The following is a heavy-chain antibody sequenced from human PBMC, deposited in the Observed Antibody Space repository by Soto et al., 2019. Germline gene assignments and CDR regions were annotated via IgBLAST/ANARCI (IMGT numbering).Heavy chain of an antibody. CDR1: GGSISSSSYY. V-gene: IGHV4-39*07. Sequence: SETLSITCTVPGGSISSSSYYWGWIRQPPGKGLEWIGSIHYSGSTYYNPSLKSRVTISVDTSKNQFSLKLSSVTAADTAVYYCARARAGSPLLGWWGQGTLVTVSS. D-gene: IGHD3-10*01. CDR3: ARARAGSPLLGW. CDR2: IHYSGST. J-gene: IGHJ4*02.